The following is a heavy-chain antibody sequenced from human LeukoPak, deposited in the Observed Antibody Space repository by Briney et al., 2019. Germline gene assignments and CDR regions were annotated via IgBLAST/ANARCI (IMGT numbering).Heavy chain of an antibody. CDR2: MSSNGGST. Sequence: GGSLRLSCSASGFTFSSYAMNWVRQAPGKGLEHVSAMSSNGGSTYYADSVKGRFTISRDNSKNTLYLQMNSLRAEDTAVYYCAKGSGSGSYWGQGTLVTVSS. V-gene: IGHV3-64*04. CDR3: AKGSGSGSY. D-gene: IGHD1-26*01. J-gene: IGHJ4*02. CDR1: GFTFSSYA.